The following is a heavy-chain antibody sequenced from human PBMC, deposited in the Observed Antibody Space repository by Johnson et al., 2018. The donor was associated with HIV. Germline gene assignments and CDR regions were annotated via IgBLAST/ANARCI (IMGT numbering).Heavy chain of an antibody. CDR2: IRYDGSNK. Sequence: HVQLVESGGGVVQPGGSLRLSCAASGFTFSSYAMHWVRQAPGKGLEWVAFIRYDGSNKYYADSVKGRFTISRDNSKNTLYLQMNNLRTEDTAVYYCAKAGMYMPHDALDIWGQGTLVTVSS. V-gene: IGHV3-30*02. J-gene: IGHJ3*02. CDR3: AKAGMYMPHDALDI. CDR1: GFTFSSYA. D-gene: IGHD2-2*01.